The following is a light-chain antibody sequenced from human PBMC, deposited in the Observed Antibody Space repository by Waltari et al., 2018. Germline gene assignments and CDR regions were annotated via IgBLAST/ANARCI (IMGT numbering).Light chain of an antibody. J-gene: IGLJ2*01. CDR1: SSNIGGNT. V-gene: IGLV1-44*01. CDR3: AAWDDSLGGPYVV. Sequence: QSVLTQPPSASGTPGQRVTISCSGSSSNIGGNTVNWYPHLPGTAPKLLIYSNNRRPSGVPDRFSGSKSGTSASLAISGLQSEDEADYYCAAWDDSLGGPYVVFGGGTKLTVL. CDR2: SNN.